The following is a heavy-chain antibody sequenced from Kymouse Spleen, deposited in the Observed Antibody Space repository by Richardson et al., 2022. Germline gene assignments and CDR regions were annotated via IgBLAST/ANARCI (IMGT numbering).Heavy chain of an antibody. D-gene: IGHD6-19*01. Sequence: QVQLQQWGAGLLKPSETLSLTCAVYGGSFSGYYWSWIRQPPGKGLEWIGEINHSGSTNYNPSLKSRVTISVDTSKNQFSLKLSSVTAADTAVYYCARGRGAVAAPFDYWGQGTLVTVSS. CDR3: ARGRGAVAAPFDY. V-gene: IGHV4-34*01. J-gene: IGHJ4*02. CDR2: INHSGST. CDR1: GGSFSGYY.